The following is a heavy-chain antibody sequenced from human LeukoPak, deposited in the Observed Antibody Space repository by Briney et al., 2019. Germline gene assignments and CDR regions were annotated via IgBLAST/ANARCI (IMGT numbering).Heavy chain of an antibody. CDR1: GFTFSSYA. J-gene: IGHJ6*03. V-gene: IGHV3-23*01. CDR3: AKNRGALNYMDV. D-gene: IGHD1-14*01. Sequence: GGSLRLSCAASGFTFSSYAMSWVRQAPGKGLEWVSGISGSGGTTYYADSVKGRFTISRDNSKNTLYLQMNSLRAEDTAVYYCAKNRGALNYMDVWGKGTTVTVSS. CDR2: ISGSGGTT.